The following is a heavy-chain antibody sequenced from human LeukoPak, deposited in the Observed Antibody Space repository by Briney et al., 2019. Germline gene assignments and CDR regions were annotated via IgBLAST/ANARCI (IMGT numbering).Heavy chain of an antibody. V-gene: IGHV3-23*01. CDR1: GFTFSSHG. CDR2: VSPSGDIT. J-gene: IGHJ4*02. CDR3: AKRPKGPYGDLYYFDY. D-gene: IGHD4-17*01. Sequence: RTGGSLRLSCAASGFTFSSHGMDWVRQAPGMGLEWVSGVSPSGDITYYADSVKGRFTISRDNSKNTLYLQMNSLRAEDTAVYYCAKRPKGPYGDLYYFDYWGQGTLVTVSS.